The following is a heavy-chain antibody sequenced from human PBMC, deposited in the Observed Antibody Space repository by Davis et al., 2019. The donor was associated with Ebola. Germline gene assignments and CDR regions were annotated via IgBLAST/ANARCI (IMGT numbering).Heavy chain of an antibody. Sequence: GESLKISCAASGFTFSSYWMSWVRQAPGKGLEWVSAISGSGGSTYYADSVKGRFTISRDNSKNTLYLQMNSLRAEDTAVYYCTGGWEPLILFDYWGQGTLVTVSS. J-gene: IGHJ4*02. CDR1: GFTFSSYW. D-gene: IGHD1-26*01. CDR3: TGGWEPLILFDY. V-gene: IGHV3-23*01. CDR2: ISGSGGST.